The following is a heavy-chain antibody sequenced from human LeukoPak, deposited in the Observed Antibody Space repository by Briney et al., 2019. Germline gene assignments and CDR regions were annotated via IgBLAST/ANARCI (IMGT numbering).Heavy chain of an antibody. CDR3: AREATFEGLVDY. CDR2: IYSDGNT. J-gene: IGHJ4*02. D-gene: IGHD3-9*01. Sequence: GGSLRLSCAASGFTVSSNYMSWFRQAPGKGLEWVSVIYSDGNTYYADSAKGGFTISRHNSKNMLYLQMNSLRAEDTAVYYCAREATFEGLVDYWGRGTLVPVTS. V-gene: IGHV3-53*01. CDR1: GFTVSSNY.